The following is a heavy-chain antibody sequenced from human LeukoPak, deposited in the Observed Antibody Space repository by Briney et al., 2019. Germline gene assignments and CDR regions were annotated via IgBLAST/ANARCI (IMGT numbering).Heavy chain of an antibody. Sequence: PGGSLRLSCAASGFTFSTYAMTWVRQAPGKGLEWVSYISSSSSTKYYADSVKGRFTISRDNAKNSLYLQMNSLRDEDTAVYYCAKVGDYGGYRLDYWGQGTLVTVSS. D-gene: IGHD4-17*01. J-gene: IGHJ4*02. V-gene: IGHV3-48*02. CDR3: AKVGDYGGYRLDY. CDR1: GFTFSTYA. CDR2: ISSSSSTK.